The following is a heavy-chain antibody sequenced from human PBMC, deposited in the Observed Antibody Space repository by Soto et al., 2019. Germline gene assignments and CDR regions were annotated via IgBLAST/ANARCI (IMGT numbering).Heavy chain of an antibody. CDR2: ISPNGQGI. CDR3: AKDRQYPRDYFHY. J-gene: IGHJ4*02. D-gene: IGHD4-4*01. CDR1: GFTVTSTG. Sequence: EVKLLESGVGVVQPGGSLRLSCGVSGFTVTSTGVSWVRQAPGKGLEWVSAISPNGQGIWYADSVKGRFTISRDISRNTVFLQMDSLRAEDTAVYYCAKDRQYPRDYFHYLGQGTLVTVYS. V-gene: IGHV3-23*01.